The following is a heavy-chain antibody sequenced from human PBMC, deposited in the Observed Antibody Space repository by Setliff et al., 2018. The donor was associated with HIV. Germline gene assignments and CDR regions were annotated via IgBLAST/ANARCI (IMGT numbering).Heavy chain of an antibody. CDR2: ISSTGTYI. CDR3: ARDRKSGSYQGGFDP. CDR1: GFNFSSHT. D-gene: IGHD1-26*01. J-gene: IGHJ5*02. Sequence: GGSLRLSCAASGFNFSSHTMNWIRQAPGKGLEWVSSISSTGTYIYYADSVKGRFTISRDNAKNTLYLRMNSLRAEDTAVYYCARDRKSGSYQGGFDPWGQGTLVTVSS. V-gene: IGHV3-21*03.